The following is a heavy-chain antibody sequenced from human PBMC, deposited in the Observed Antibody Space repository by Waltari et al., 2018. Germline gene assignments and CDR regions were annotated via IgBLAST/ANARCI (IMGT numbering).Heavy chain of an antibody. D-gene: IGHD2-21*01. CDR2: INTSGGST. CDR3: ALDTGALWMDV. J-gene: IGHJ6*02. V-gene: IGHV1-46*01. CDR1: EYTFTSSY. Sequence: QVQLVQSGAEVKKPGASVKISCKTSEYTFTSSYIHWVRQAPGQGLEWMGIINTSGGSTIYARKFQGRVTMTRDTSTSTGYMELSSMRSEDTAVYYCALDTGALWMDVWGQGTTVTVSS.